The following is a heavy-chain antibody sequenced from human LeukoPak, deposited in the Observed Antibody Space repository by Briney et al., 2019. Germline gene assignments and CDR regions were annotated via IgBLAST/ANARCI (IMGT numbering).Heavy chain of an antibody. Sequence: GGSLRLSCAGSGFTFSSDSMNWVRQAPGKGLEWVSYISGSSSTIFYADSVKGRFTISRDNAKKSLYLQMNSLRDEDTAVYYCAREGSMIRGVMFDYWGQGTLVTVSS. CDR2: ISGSSSTI. CDR3: AREGSMIRGVMFDY. J-gene: IGHJ4*02. CDR1: GFTFSSDS. D-gene: IGHD3-10*01. V-gene: IGHV3-48*02.